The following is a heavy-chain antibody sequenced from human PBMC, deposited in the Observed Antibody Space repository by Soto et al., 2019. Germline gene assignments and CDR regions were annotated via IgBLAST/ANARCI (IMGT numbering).Heavy chain of an antibody. V-gene: IGHV3-30-3*01. CDR1: GFTFSSYA. CDR3: ARDGGAGQEYNWFDP. Sequence: QVQLVESGGGVVQPGRSLRLSCAASGFTFSSYAMHWVRQAPGKGLEWVAVISYDGSNKYYADSVKGRFTISRDNSKNPLYLQMNSLRAEDTAVYYCARDGGAGQEYNWFDPWGQGTLVTVSS. J-gene: IGHJ5*02. CDR2: ISYDGSNK. D-gene: IGHD2-15*01.